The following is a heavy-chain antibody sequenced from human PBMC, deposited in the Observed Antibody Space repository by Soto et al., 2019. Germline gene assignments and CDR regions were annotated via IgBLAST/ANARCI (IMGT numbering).Heavy chain of an antibody. Sequence: GGSLRLSCAASGFIFSDYSMNWVRQAPGKGLEWVSYISSNSRGIYYADSVKGRFTISRDNAKNSLYLQVNSLRDEDTAVYYCARDSGYSFDDWGQGTLVTVSS. CDR1: GFIFSDYS. J-gene: IGHJ4*02. CDR2: ISSNSRGI. V-gene: IGHV3-48*02. CDR3: ARDSGYSFDD. D-gene: IGHD5-12*01.